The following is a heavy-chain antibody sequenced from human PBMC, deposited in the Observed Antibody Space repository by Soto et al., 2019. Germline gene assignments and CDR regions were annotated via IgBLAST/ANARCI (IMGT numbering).Heavy chain of an antibody. CDR3: ARGSWDDVSGHYYMDV. CDR1: GDSVSSNSAG. V-gene: IGHV6-1*01. J-gene: IGHJ6*03. D-gene: IGHD1-1*01. Sequence: QVKLQQSSPGLVKPSQALSLTCDISGDSVSSNSAGWNWIRQTPSRGLEWLGRTYYKSKWYYTYAASVKSRLTVSPDTSKNQFSLQLTSVTPEDTAVYYCARGSWDDVSGHYYMDVWDKGTTVTVSS. CDR2: TYYKSKWYY.